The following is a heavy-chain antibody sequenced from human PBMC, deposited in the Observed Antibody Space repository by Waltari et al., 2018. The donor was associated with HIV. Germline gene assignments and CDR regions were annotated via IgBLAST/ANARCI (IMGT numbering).Heavy chain of an antibody. Sequence: QDPLVQSGAEVKKPGAQVKVSCTVSGYKLIELSVHWVRQAPGKGLEWMGGFDPEQGKTIYAQNFQGRVTMTEDAATDTAYMELSSLRSEDTAVYYCTTEGLYCSGGTCYSRFDPWGQGTLVTVSS. D-gene: IGHD2-15*01. CDR2: FDPEQGKT. J-gene: IGHJ5*02. V-gene: IGHV1-24*01. CDR3: TTEGLYCSGGTCYSRFDP. CDR1: GYKLIELS.